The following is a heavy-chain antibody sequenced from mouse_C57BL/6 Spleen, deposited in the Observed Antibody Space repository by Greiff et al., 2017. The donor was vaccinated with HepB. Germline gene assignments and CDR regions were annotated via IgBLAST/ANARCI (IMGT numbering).Heavy chain of an antibody. CDR3: ARFINTPRYAMDY. V-gene: IGHV1-54*01. CDR2: INPGSGGT. CDR1: GYAFTNYL. D-gene: IGHD1-1*01. Sequence: QVQLKESGAELVRPGTSVKVSCKASGYAFTNYLIEWVKQRPGQGLEWIGVINPGSGGTNYNEKFKGKATLTADKSSSTAYMQLSSLTSEDSAVYFCARFINTPRYAMDYWGQGTSVTVSS. J-gene: IGHJ4*01.